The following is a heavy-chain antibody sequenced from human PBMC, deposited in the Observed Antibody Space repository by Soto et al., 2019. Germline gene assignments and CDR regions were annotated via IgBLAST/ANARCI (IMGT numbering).Heavy chain of an antibody. D-gene: IGHD3-22*01. J-gene: IGHJ4*02. CDR1: GFTFADSA. CDR3: ATANSTGPFDY. Sequence: SVKVSCKTSGFTFADSAVQWVRQARGQSLEWIGRIIVDSGNTKSAEKFTERVSMSWDMSTSTAFMELRSLSSDDTAVYYCATANSTGPFDYWGLGTLVTVST. CDR2: IIVDSGNT. V-gene: IGHV1-58*01.